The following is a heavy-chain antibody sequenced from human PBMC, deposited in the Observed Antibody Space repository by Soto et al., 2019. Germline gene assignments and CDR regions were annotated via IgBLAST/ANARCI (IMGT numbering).Heavy chain of an antibody. V-gene: IGHV5-10-1*04. J-gene: IGHJ3*02. CDR1: GYRFSDYW. D-gene: IGHD3-3*01. CDR3: ANLDFTFGSVDVFDI. CDR2: IDPSDSFT. Sequence: PGESLKISCQGSGYRFSDYWIHWVRQVPGKGLEWMGKIDPSDSFTTYSPSFQGRVTISIDKSINTAFLRWTGLKSSDTAMHYCANLDFTFGSVDVFDIWGQGTMVTVS.